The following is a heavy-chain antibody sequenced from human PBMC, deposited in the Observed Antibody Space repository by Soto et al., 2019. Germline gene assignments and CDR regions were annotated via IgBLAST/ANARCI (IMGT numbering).Heavy chain of an antibody. CDR3: EGSRFVVGVTEDYYGMDV. J-gene: IGHJ6*02. D-gene: IGHD2-15*01. V-gene: IGHV1-69*12. Sequence: QVQLVQSGAEVKKPGSSVKVSCKSSGGTFSNSPISWVRQAPGQGLEWVGGVIPVFRTANYAQKFQGRVTIIADESTNTASMELSSLRSDDTAVYYCEGSRFVVGVTEDYYGMDVWGQGTTVTVSS. CDR2: VIPVFRTA. CDR1: GGTFSNSP.